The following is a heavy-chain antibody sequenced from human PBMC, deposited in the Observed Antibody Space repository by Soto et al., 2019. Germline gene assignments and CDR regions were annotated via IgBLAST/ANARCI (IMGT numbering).Heavy chain of an antibody. V-gene: IGHV5-51*01. Sequence: GESLKISCKGSGYHFTNYWIGWVRQMPGKGLEWMGIIYPGDSDTRYSPSFQGQVTISADKSISTSYLQWNSLRASDTAMYFCARSYFADYQCYFDYWGHGTLVTVSS. J-gene: IGHJ4*01. D-gene: IGHD4-17*01. CDR3: ARSYFADYQCYFDY. CDR1: GYHFTNYW. CDR2: IYPGDSDT.